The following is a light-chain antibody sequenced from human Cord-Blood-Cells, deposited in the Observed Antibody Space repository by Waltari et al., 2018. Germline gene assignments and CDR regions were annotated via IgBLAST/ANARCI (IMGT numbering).Light chain of an antibody. CDR1: SSDVGGYNY. CDR2: EVS. V-gene: IGLV2-14*01. J-gene: IGLJ3*02. CDR3: SSYTSSSTWV. Sequence: QSALTQPASVSGSPGQSITISCTGTSSDVGGYNYVSWYQQHPGKAPKLMIYEVSNRTSGVSNHFSGSKSGNTASLTISGLQAEDEADYYCSSYTSSSTWVFGGGTKLTVL.